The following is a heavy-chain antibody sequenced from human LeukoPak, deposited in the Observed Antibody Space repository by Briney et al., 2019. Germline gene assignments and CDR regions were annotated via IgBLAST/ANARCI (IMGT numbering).Heavy chain of an antibody. CDR3: AKVEREGYDAFDI. J-gene: IGHJ3*02. Sequence: QSGGSLRLSCAASGFTFSSYYMSWVRQAPGKGLEWVANIRQDGSGQFYADSVKGRFTISRDNAKNSLYLQMDSLRAEDTAVYYCAKVEREGYDAFDIWGQGTMVTVSS. CDR2: IRQDGSGQ. V-gene: IGHV3-7*03. D-gene: IGHD3-3*01. CDR1: GFTFSSYY.